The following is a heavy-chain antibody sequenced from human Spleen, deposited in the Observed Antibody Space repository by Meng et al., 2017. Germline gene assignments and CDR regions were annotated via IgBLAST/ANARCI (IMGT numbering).Heavy chain of an antibody. J-gene: IGHJ4*02. V-gene: IGHV4-61*08. CDR3: ARSSFSASPYYFGY. CDR1: GGSVSSGDFY. CDR2: IYYSGST. Sequence: VQREESGPGLVRPSETLSLTCTVSGGSVSSGDFYWSWIRQPPGKGLEWIGHIYYSGSTNYNPSLKSRVTISIDTSKNQFSLKLSSVTTADTAVYFCARSSFSASPYYFGYWGLGTLVTVSS. D-gene: IGHD3-3*02.